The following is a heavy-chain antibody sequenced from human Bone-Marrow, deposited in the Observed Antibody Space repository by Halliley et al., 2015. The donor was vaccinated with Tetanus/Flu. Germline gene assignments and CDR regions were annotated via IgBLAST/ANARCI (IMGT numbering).Heavy chain of an antibody. CDR2: ISASGGGR. CDR3: AKAGFTGSYVIGS. D-gene: IGHD1-26*01. CDR1: GFTFSNYA. Sequence: SGFTFSNYAMHWVRQAPGKGLEWVTAISASGGGRYHADFVKGRFTISRDDSKNTLYLELSTLRAEDTAVYYCAKAGFTGSYVIGSWGQGTRVTVSS. V-gene: IGHV3-23*01. J-gene: IGHJ5*02.